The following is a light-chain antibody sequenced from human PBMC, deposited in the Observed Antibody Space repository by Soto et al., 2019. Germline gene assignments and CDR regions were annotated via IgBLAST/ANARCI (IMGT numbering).Light chain of an antibody. V-gene: IGLV2-23*01. CDR3: CSYAGSFTWV. Sequence: QSVLTQPASVSGSPGQSITIACTGTSSDVGSYNLVSWYQQHPVKAPKLLIYDGTKRPSGVSNRFSGSMSGYTASLTISGLQAEDEAEYYCCSYAGSFTWVFGGGTKLTVL. J-gene: IGLJ3*02. CDR2: DGT. CDR1: SSDVGSYNL.